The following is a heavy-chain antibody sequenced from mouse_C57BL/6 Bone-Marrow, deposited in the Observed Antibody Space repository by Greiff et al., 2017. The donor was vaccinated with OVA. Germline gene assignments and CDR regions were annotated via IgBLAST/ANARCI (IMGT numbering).Heavy chain of an antibody. CDR2: SRNKANDYTT. Sequence: EVKLVESGGGLVQSGRSLRLSCATSGFTFSDFYMEWVRQAPGKGLEWIAASRNKANDYTTEYSASVKGRFIVSRDTSQSILYLQMNALRAEDTAIYYCARDADDYGRAWFAYWGQGLWSLSLQ. J-gene: IGHJ3*01. D-gene: IGHD2-4*01. CDR1: GFTFSDFY. V-gene: IGHV7-1*01. CDR3: ARDADDYGRAWFAY.